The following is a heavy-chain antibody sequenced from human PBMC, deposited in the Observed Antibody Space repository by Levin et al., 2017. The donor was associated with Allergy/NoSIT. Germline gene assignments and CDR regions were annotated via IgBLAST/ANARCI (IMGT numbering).Heavy chain of an antibody. Sequence: ASVKVSCRASGYTFTAYYVHWWRQAPGQGLEWMGWINPHSGVTNYAHNFQGRVTMTRDTSISTAYMELSSLRSDDTAVYYCSKEGSSSLYYFDSWGQGTLVTVSS. CDR1: GYTFTAYY. CDR3: SKEGSSSLYYFDS. CDR2: INPHSGVT. J-gene: IGHJ4*02. V-gene: IGHV1-2*07. D-gene: IGHD6-6*01.